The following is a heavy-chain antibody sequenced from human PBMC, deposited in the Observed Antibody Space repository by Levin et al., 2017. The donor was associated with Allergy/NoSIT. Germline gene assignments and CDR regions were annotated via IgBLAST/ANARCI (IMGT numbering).Heavy chain of an antibody. Sequence: GESLKISCKASGYTFTSYDINWVRQATGQGLEWMGWMNPNSGNTGYAQKFQGRVTMTRNTSISTAYMELSSLRSEDTAVYYCARWVTLRYGEGEGFDPWGQGTLVTVSS. D-gene: IGHD4-17*01. V-gene: IGHV1-8*01. CDR2: MNPNSGNT. J-gene: IGHJ5*02. CDR1: GYTFTSYD. CDR3: ARWVTLRYGEGEGFDP.